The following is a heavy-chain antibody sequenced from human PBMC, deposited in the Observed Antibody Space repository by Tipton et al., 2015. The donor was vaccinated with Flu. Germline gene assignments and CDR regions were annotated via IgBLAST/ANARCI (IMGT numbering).Heavy chain of an antibody. V-gene: IGHV4-61*02. D-gene: IGHD6-13*01. Sequence: LRFSCTVSGGSINSASYYWNWVRQPAGKGLESVGRIYSSGSTNYKPSLKSRVTMSVDTSKKQFSLKLSSVTAADTAVYYCARDSSSYWYFDLWGRGTLVTVSS. CDR3: ARDSSSYWYFDL. CDR1: GGSINSASYY. J-gene: IGHJ2*01. CDR2: IYSSGST.